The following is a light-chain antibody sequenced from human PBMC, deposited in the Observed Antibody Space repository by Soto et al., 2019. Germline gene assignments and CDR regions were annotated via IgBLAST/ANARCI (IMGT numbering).Light chain of an antibody. Sequence: DIQMTQSPSTLSASVGDRVTITCRASQSISSWLAWYQQKPGKAPKLLIYKASSLESGVPSRFSGSGSGTEFTLTISSLQPDDFATYYCQQYTSSPGTFGQGTKVEIK. CDR1: QSISSW. V-gene: IGKV1-5*03. CDR2: KAS. CDR3: QQYTSSPGT. J-gene: IGKJ1*01.